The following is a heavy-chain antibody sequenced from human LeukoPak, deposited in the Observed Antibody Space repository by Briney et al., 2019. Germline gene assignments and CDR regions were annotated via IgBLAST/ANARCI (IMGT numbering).Heavy chain of an antibody. D-gene: IGHD1-1*01. CDR3: ARRYQRVFDY. CDR2: INHSGST. V-gene: IGHV4-34*01. CDR1: GGAFSGYY. J-gene: IGHJ4*02. Sequence: SQTLSLTCAVYGGAFSGYYWSWIRQPPGKGPEWIGEINHSGSTNYNPSLKSRVTISVDTSKHQFSLKLSSVTAADTAVYYCARRYQRVFDYWGQGTLATVSS.